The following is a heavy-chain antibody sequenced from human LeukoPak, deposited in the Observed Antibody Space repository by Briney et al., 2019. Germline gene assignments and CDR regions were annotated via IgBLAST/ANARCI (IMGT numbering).Heavy chain of an antibody. D-gene: IGHD3-3*01. CDR3: SSRVAFDI. V-gene: IGHV3-11*01. CDR1: GFTFSDYY. Sequence: GGSLRLSCAASGFTFSDYYMSWVRQAPGKGLERVSYMYGSSSRINYAESVKGRFTISRDNAKTPLFLQMNTLTVEDTAVYYCSSRVAFDIWGLGTMVTVSS. CDR2: MYGSSSRI. J-gene: IGHJ3*02.